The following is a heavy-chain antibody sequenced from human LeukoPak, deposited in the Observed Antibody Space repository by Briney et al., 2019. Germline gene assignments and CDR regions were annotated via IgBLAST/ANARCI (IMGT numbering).Heavy chain of an antibody. J-gene: IGHJ6*02. CDR1: GFTFNHYA. CDR3: ARPYYYYYGMDV. CDR2: IKQDGSEK. V-gene: IGHV3-7*05. Sequence: PGGSLRLSCTASGFTFNHYAMTWVRQAPGKGLEWVANIKQDGSEKYYVDSVKGRFTISRDNAKNSLYLQMNSLRAEDTAVYYCARPYYYYYGMDVWGQGTTVTVSS.